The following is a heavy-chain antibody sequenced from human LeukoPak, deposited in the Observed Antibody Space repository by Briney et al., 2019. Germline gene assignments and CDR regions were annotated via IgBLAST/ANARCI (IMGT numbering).Heavy chain of an antibody. CDR2: ISSSSSYI. J-gene: IGHJ3*02. D-gene: IGHD6-13*01. CDR1: GFTFSSYS. CDR3: ARDRSSSWGRGAFDI. Sequence: MSGGSLRLSCAASGFTFSSYSMNWVRQAPGKGLEWVSSISSSSSYIYYADSVKGRFTISRDNAKNSLYLQMNSLRAEDTAVYYCARDRSSSWGRGAFDIWGQGTMVTVSS. V-gene: IGHV3-21*01.